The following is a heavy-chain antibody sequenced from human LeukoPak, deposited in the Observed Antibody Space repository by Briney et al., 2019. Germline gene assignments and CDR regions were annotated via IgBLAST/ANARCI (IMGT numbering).Heavy chain of an antibody. V-gene: IGHV3-30*02. Sequence: GGSLRLSCAASGFTFSSYGMHWVRQAPGKGLEWVAFIRYDGSNQYYADSVKGRFTISRDSSKNTLYLQMNSLRGDDTAVYYCARRYAVYSDYRKDHSIDYWGQGTLVTVSS. CDR3: ARRYAVYSDYRKDHSIDY. CDR2: IRYDGSNQ. CDR1: GFTFSSYG. J-gene: IGHJ4*02. D-gene: IGHD5-12*01.